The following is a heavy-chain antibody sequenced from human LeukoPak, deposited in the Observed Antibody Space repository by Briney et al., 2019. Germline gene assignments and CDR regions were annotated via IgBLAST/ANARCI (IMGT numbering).Heavy chain of an antibody. CDR1: GGSISSYY. CDR2: IYTSGST. CDR3: ARYYGSGSHDAFDI. Sequence: SETLSLTCTVSGGSISSYYWSWIRQPAGKGLEWIGRIYTSGSTNYNSSLKSRVTMSVDTSKNQFSLKLSSVTAADTAVYYCARYYGSGSHDAFDIWGQGTMVTVSS. V-gene: IGHV4-4*07. J-gene: IGHJ3*02. D-gene: IGHD3-10*01.